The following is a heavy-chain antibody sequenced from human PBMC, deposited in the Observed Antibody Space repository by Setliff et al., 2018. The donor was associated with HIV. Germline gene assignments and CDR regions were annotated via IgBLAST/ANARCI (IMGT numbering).Heavy chain of an antibody. Sequence: SSETLSLTCTVSGGSISSSGNYWTWVRQRPGKGLEWTGYIYHTGTTYYHPSLKSRVLISVDTSNNQFSLRLSSVTAADTAVYYCARDLSPYGSGDPYYYYGMDVWGQGTTVTVSS. D-gene: IGHD3-10*01. CDR2: IYHTGTT. J-gene: IGHJ6*02. V-gene: IGHV4-31*03. CDR3: ARDLSPYGSGDPYYYYGMDV. CDR1: GGSISSSGNY.